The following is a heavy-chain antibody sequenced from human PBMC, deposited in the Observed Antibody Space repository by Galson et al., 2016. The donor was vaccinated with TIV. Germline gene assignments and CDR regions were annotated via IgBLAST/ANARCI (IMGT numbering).Heavy chain of an antibody. V-gene: IGHV1-2*05. CDR1: GYTFTHYF. Sequence: SVKVSCKASGYTFTHYFVHWVRQAPGQGLEWMGRINPHSGGTDYAPTFQGRVTMTRDNSISIAYMDLSGLKSDDTVVYYCARGRGPGYWESTSCYGYYGFDVWGQGTTVTVSS. CDR3: ARGRGPGYWESTSCYGYYGFDV. D-gene: IGHD2-2*01. J-gene: IGHJ6*02. CDR2: INPHSGGT.